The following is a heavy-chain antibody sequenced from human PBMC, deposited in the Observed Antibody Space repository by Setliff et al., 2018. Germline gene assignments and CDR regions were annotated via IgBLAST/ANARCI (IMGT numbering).Heavy chain of an antibody. D-gene: IGHD2-2*01. CDR2: ISAYNGYI. J-gene: IGHJ4*02. V-gene: IGHV1-18*01. CDR3: ARDRKEIVVKPPAASLDY. CDR1: GYTFNNYA. Sequence: ASVKVSCKASGYTFNNYAINWVRQAPGQGLEWMGWISAYNGYIVYAQKFQGRVTMTTDTSTTTAYMEVRSLRSDDTAVYYCARDRKEIVVKPPAASLDYWGQGTQVTVSS.